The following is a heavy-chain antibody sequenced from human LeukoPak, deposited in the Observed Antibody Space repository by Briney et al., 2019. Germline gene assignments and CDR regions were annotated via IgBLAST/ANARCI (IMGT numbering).Heavy chain of an antibody. V-gene: IGHV4-30-2*01. CDR2: IYHSGST. J-gene: IGHJ6*04. D-gene: IGHD3-10*01. CDR3: ARAGYGSGPREPYYYGMDV. CDR1: GGSISSGGYS. Sequence: SETLSLTCAVSGGSISSGGYSRSWIRQPPGKALECIGYIYHSGSTYYNPSHKSRVTISVDRSKNQFSLKLSSVTAADTAVYYCARAGYGSGPREPYYYGMDVWGKGTTVTVSS.